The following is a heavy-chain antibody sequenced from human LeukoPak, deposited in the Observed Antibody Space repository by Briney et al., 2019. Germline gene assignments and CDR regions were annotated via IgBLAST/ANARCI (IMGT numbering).Heavy chain of an antibody. CDR2: ISSASNTI. V-gene: IGHV3-48*01. D-gene: IGHD3-10*01. CDR3: ARDGWFRDYNWFDP. J-gene: IGHJ5*02. CDR1: GFTFSSYS. Sequence: PGGSLRLSCAASGFTFSSYSMNWVRQAPGKGLEWISYISSASNTIYYADSVKGRFTTSRDNAKNSVYLQMNSLRAEDTAMYYCARDGWFRDYNWFDPWGQGTLVTVSS.